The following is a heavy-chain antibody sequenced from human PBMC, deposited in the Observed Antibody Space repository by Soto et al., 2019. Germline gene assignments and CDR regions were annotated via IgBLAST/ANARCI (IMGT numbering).Heavy chain of an antibody. CDR3: ARDGGPYYYDSSGYRTGYFQH. Sequence: QVQLVQSGVEVKKPGSSVKVSCKASGGTFSSYAISWVRQAPGQGLEWMGVIIPTFGTANYAKKFQGRVTITADESTSTAYMELSSLRSEDTAVYYCARDGGPYYYDSSGYRTGYFQHWGQGTLVTVSS. J-gene: IGHJ1*01. D-gene: IGHD3-22*01. CDR2: IIPTFGTA. V-gene: IGHV1-69*01. CDR1: GGTFSSYA.